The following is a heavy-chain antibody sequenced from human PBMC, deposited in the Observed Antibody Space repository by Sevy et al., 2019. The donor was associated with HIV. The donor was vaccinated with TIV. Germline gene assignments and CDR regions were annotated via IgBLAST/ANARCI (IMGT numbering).Heavy chain of an antibody. CDR2: ITPNNGNT. D-gene: IGHD1-26*01. Sequence: ASVKVSCKASGYTFTNYHITWVRQAPGQGLEWMGWITPNNGNTNYARRLQGRVTMTTDTSTATAYMELRSLRSDDSAVYYCARAPSGSQGPGQYFHHWGQGTLVTVSS. J-gene: IGHJ1*01. V-gene: IGHV1-18*01. CDR3: ARAPSGSQGPGQYFHH. CDR1: GYTFTNYH.